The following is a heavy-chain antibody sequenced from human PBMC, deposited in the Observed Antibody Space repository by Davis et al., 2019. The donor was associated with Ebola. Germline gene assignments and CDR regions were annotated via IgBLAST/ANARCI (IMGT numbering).Heavy chain of an antibody. CDR3: ARQSLQWLFED. CDR2: IYYSGTT. V-gene: IGHV4-39*01. J-gene: IGHJ4*02. Sequence: SETLSLTCTVSGGSISSSSYYWGWIRQPPGKGLEWIAIIYYSGTTYYNPSLKSRVTMSVDTSKNQFSLKLSSVTAADTAVYYCARQSLQWLFEDWGQGTLVTVSS. CDR1: GGSISSSSYY. D-gene: IGHD6-19*01.